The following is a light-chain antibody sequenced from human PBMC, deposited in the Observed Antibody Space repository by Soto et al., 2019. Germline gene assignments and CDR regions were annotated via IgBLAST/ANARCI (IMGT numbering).Light chain of an antibody. CDR2: GAS. V-gene: IGKV3-11*01. CDR1: QSVSSY. J-gene: IGKJ2*01. Sequence: EVVLTQSPATLSLSPGERATLSCRASQSVSSYLAWYQQKPAPAPTLVIYGASKRTPGIPARFSGSGSGTDFTLTISSLESEDCAVYYCQQRSTWPPYTFGQGTKVEMK. CDR3: QQRSTWPPYT.